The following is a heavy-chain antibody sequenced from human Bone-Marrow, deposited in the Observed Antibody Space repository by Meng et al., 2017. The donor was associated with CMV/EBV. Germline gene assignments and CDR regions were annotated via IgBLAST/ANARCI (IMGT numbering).Heavy chain of an antibody. CDR1: GYTFTSYD. CDR3: ARDGKVYGAKYYYYYGMDV. CDR2: INPNSGGT. Sequence: ASVKVSCKASGYTFTSYDINWVRQATGQGLEWMGWINPNSGGTNYAQKLQGRVTMTRDTSISTAYMELSRLRSDDTAVYYCARDGKVYGAKYYYYYGMDVWGQGTTVTVSS. V-gene: IGHV1-2*02. D-gene: IGHD4-17*01. J-gene: IGHJ6*02.